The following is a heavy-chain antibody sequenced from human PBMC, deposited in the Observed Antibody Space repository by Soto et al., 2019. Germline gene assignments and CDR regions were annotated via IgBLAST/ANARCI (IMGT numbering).Heavy chain of an antibody. CDR1: GVTCSSYS. CDR3: VRHTCPVDCYSLGY. Sequence: GGSLRLSWAASGVTCSSYSMNWVRQAPGKGLEWVSSISSSSTAIFYGDSVKGRFIISRDNAENSLYLQMNSLRAEDTAVYYCVRHTCPVDCYSLGYWGLGTLVTVSS. CDR2: ISSSSTAI. D-gene: IGHD2-21*02. V-gene: IGHV3-21*01. J-gene: IGHJ4*02.